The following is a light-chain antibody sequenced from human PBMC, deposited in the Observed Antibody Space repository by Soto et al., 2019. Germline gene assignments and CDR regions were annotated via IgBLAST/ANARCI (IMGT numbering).Light chain of an antibody. CDR3: QQYVNRPFT. V-gene: IGKV1-33*01. CDR2: DAS. J-gene: IGKJ3*01. Sequence: DIQMTQSPSSLSASVGDRVSFTCQACQDISKFLNWYQHKPGQAPSLLIYDASKSPFGVSLRFSVTVSGTNFTFTICCLQAEDNASYYCQQYVNRPFTFGPGTKVDVK. CDR1: QDISKF.